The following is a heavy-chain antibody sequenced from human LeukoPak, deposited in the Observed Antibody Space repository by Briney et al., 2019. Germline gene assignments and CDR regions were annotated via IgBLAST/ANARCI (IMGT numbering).Heavy chain of an antibody. CDR3: ASRGGIAVAGTSGSIDYFDY. Sequence: SETLSLTCAVYGGSFSGYYWSWIRQPPGKGLEWIGEINHSGSTNYNPSLKSRVTISVDTSKNQFSLKLSSVTAADTAVYYCASRGGIAVAGTSGSIDYFDYWGQGTLVTVSS. J-gene: IGHJ4*02. CDR2: INHSGST. D-gene: IGHD6-19*01. V-gene: IGHV4-34*01. CDR1: GGSFSGYY.